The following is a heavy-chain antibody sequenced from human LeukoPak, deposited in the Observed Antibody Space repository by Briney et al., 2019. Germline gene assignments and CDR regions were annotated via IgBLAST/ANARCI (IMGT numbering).Heavy chain of an antibody. Sequence: SETLSLTCTVSGGSISSSSYYWGWIRQPPGKGLEWIGSIYYSGSTYYNPSLKSRVTISVDTSKNQFSLKLSSVTAADTAVYYCARGGRLHPTLFDYWGQGTLVTVSS. CDR3: ARGGRLHPTLFDY. V-gene: IGHV4-39*01. D-gene: IGHD2-21*02. CDR2: IYYSGST. CDR1: GGSISSSSYY. J-gene: IGHJ4*02.